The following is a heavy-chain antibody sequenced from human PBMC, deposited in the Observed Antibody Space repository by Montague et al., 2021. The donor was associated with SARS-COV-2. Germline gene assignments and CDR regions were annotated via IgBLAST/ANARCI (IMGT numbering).Heavy chain of an antibody. CDR1: GGSTSSNSYY. CDR3: ARIVGDCSSDSCYAVR. D-gene: IGHD2-2*01. J-gene: IGHJ4*02. V-gene: IGHV4-39*01. CDR2: FYYTGYT. Sequence: SETLSLTYAVSGGSTSSNSYYWGWIRQPPGKGLDWIGSFYYTGYTCYTPSLKSRVTISGDTSKNQFSLKLTSVTAADTAVYYCARIVGDCSSDSCYAVRWGQGTVVTVSS.